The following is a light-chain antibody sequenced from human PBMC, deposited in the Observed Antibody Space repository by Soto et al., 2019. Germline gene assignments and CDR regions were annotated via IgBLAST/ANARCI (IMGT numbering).Light chain of an antibody. J-gene: IGKJ5*01. Sequence: DIHMTQSPSTLSASVGHIFPITCRASQSISSWLAWYQQKPVKAPKLLIYAASSLQSGVPSRFSGSGSGTDFTLTISSLKTEDFANYYCQQSYSTPSITFGQGTRLEIK. CDR2: AAS. V-gene: IGKV1-39*01. CDR3: QQSYSTPSIT. CDR1: QSISSW.